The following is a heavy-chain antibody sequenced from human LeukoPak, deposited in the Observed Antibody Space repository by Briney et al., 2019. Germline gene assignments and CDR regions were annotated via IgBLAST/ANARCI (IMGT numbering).Heavy chain of an antibody. CDR2: ISGSGGST. Sequence: PGGSLRLSCAASGFTFSSYAMSWVRQAPGKGLEWVSAISGSGGSTYHADSVEGRFTISRDNSKNTLYLQMDSLRAEDTAVFYCAKGSAAVRPYYFDYWGRGTLVTVSS. D-gene: IGHD3-10*01. J-gene: IGHJ4*02. V-gene: IGHV3-23*01. CDR3: AKGSAAVRPYYFDY. CDR1: GFTFSSYA.